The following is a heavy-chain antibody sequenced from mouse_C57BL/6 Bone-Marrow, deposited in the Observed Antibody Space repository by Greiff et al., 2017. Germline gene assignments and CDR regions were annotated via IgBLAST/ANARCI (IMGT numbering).Heavy chain of an antibody. D-gene: IGHD1-1*01. V-gene: IGHV5-6*02. CDR2: LSSGGSYT. J-gene: IGHJ3*01. CDR1: GFTFSSYG. CDR3: ARLYYGSSLAWFAY. Sequence: EVKLVESGGDLVKPGGSLKLSCAASGFTFSSYGMSWVRQTPDKRLAWVATLSSGGSYTYYPDSVKGRFTISRDNAKNTLYLQMSSLKSEDTAMYYCARLYYGSSLAWFAYWGQGTLVTVSA.